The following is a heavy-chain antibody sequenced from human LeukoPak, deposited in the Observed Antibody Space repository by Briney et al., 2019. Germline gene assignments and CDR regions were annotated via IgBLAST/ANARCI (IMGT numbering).Heavy chain of an antibody. D-gene: IGHD3-16*01. J-gene: IGHJ4*02. CDR3: AGAMIRRGIDY. CDR1: GGSISSGGNY. Sequence: SETLSLTCTVSGGSISSGGNYWSWIRQHPGKGLEWIGYIYYSGSTYYNPSLKSRVTISVDTSKNQFSLKLSSVTAADTAVYYCAGAMIRRGIDYWGQGTLVTVSS. CDR2: IYYSGST. V-gene: IGHV4-31*03.